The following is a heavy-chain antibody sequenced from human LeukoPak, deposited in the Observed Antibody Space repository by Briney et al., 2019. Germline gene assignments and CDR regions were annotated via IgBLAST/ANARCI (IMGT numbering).Heavy chain of an antibody. CDR2: IKQDGSEK. V-gene: IGHV3-7*01. J-gene: IGHJ5*02. Sequence: GGSLRLSCAASGFTLNTYYMSWVRQAPGKGLEWVANIKQDGSEKHYVDSVKGRFTISRDNAKNSLYLQMNSLRVEDTAVYYCARDRRADDTPCNWFDPWGQGTLVIVSS. CDR3: ARDRRADDTPCNWFDP. CDR1: GFTLNTYY. D-gene: IGHD6-13*01.